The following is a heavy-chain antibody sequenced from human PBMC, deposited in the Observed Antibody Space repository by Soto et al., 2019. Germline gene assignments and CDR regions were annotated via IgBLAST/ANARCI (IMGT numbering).Heavy chain of an antibody. V-gene: IGHV1-24*01. D-gene: IGHD6-6*01. CDR3: ATAYIAAPPYYYYYMDV. Sequence: ASVKVSCKVSGYTLTELSMHWVRQAPGKGLEWMGGFDPEDGETIYAQKFQGRVTMTEDTSTDTAYMELSSLRSEDTAVYYCATAYIAAPPYYYYYMDVWAKGPRSPSP. J-gene: IGHJ6*03. CDR1: GYTLTELS. CDR2: FDPEDGET.